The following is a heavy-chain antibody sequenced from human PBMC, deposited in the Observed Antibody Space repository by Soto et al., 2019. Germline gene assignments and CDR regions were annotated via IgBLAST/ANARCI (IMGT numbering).Heavy chain of an antibody. Sequence: SATLSLTHAAAGASISRNHRPWFRQPPGKGLEWSGYIYYSGSTNYNPSLKSRVTISVATSKNQFSLKLSSVTAADTAVYYCARGAYYYASSGDLDYWGQGSLVTVSS. CDR3: ARGAYYYASSGDLDY. V-gene: IGHV4-59*01. CDR1: GASISRNH. CDR2: IYYSGST. J-gene: IGHJ4*02. D-gene: IGHD3-22*01.